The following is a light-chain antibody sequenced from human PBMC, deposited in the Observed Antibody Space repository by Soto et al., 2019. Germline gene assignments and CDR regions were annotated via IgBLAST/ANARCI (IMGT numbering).Light chain of an antibody. J-gene: IGKJ4*01. V-gene: IGKV1-9*01. Sequence: DIQLTQSPSFLSASVGDRVTISSRASQGISDYLAWYQQKPGKAPKLLIYGASTLQSGVPSRFSGSASVTEFTLTISSLQPEDFATYFCQQFNAYPLTFGGGTKLEIK. CDR1: QGISDY. CDR2: GAS. CDR3: QQFNAYPLT.